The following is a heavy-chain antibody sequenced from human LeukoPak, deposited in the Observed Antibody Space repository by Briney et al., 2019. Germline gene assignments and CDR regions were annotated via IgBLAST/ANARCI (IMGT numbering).Heavy chain of an antibody. D-gene: IGHD3-22*01. V-gene: IGHV3-66*01. CDR2: IYSGGST. CDR1: GFTVSSNY. J-gene: IGHJ4*02. Sequence: GGSLRLSCAASGFTVSSNYMSWVRQAPGKGLEWVSVIYSGGSTYYADSAKGRFTISRDNSKNTLYLQMNSLRAEDTAVYYCARGVVVIAPLNYWGQGTLVTVSS. CDR3: ARGVVVIAPLNY.